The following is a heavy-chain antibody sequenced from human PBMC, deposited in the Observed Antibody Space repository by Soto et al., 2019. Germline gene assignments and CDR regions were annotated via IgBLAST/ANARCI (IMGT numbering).Heavy chain of an antibody. J-gene: IGHJ6*02. Sequence: QVQLQESGPGLVKPSQTLSLTCTVSGDSISSVDHYWSWIRQPPGKGLEWIGNIYHSGSTYYNPSHRSRVTISIDTTKNQFSLRLSSVTVADTAVYYCARDDYSNFAYYGMDVWGQGTTVTVSS. CDR2: IYHSGST. CDR1: GDSISSVDHY. CDR3: ARDDYSNFAYYGMDV. V-gene: IGHV4-30-4*01. D-gene: IGHD4-4*01.